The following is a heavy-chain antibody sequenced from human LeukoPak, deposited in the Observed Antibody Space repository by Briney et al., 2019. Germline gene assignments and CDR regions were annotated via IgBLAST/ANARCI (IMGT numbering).Heavy chain of an antibody. V-gene: IGHV3-9*01. CDR3: AKGGSSGLDAFDI. D-gene: IGHD3-22*01. CDR2: ISWNSGSI. Sequence: GGSLRLSCAASGFTFDDYAMHWVRQAPGKGLEWVSGISWNSGSIGYADSVKGRFTISRDNAKNSLYLQMNSLRAEDTALYYCAKGGSSGLDAFDIWGQGTMVTVSS. CDR1: GFTFDDYA. J-gene: IGHJ3*02.